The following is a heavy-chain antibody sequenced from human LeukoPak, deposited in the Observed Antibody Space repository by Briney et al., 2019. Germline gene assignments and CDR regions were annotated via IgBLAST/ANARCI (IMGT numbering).Heavy chain of an antibody. CDR1: GFSINTNYY. Sequence: SETLSLTCSVSGFSINTNYYWGWVRQPPGRGLEWIGTIFHSGDIFDNPSLRSRVTMSVDTSKNQFMLKLTSVTAADTAVYYCARSWGNLYYVDYWGQGALVTVSS. CDR2: IFHSGDI. D-gene: IGHD3-16*01. V-gene: IGHV4-38-2*01. CDR3: ARSWGNLYYVDY. J-gene: IGHJ4*02.